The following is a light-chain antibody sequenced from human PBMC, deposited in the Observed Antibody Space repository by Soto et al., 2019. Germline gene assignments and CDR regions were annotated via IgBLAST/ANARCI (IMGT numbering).Light chain of an antibody. J-gene: IGKJ5*01. Sequence: EIVLTQSPATLSLSPGERATLSCRASQSVSSYLAWYQQKPGQAPRLLIYDASNRATGIPARFSGSGSGTDFTLLIISLEPQDFAVDYCQQRRNWPPITFGQGTRLEIK. CDR2: DAS. V-gene: IGKV3-11*01. CDR1: QSVSSY. CDR3: QQRRNWPPIT.